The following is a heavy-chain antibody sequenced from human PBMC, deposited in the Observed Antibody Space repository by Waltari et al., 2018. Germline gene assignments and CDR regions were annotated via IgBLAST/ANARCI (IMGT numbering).Heavy chain of an antibody. D-gene: IGHD3-22*01. CDR3: ARGEEDYFDYWGQGTLGY. J-gene: IGHJ4*02. V-gene: IGHV4-30-4*08. CDR1: GGSISSGDYY. CDR2: IYYSGST. Sequence: QVQLQESGPGLVKPSQTLSLTCTVSGGSISSGDYYWSWIRQPPGKGLEWIGYIYYSGSTYYNPSLKSRVTISVDTSKNQFSLKLSSVTAADTAVYYCARGEEDYFDYWGQGTLGYWGQGTLVTVSS.